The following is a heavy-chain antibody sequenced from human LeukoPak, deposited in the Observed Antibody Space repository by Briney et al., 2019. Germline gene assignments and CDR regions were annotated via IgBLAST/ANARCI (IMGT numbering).Heavy chain of an antibody. D-gene: IGHD6-19*01. V-gene: IGHV3-21*01. CDR2: IRSSSSYI. J-gene: IGHJ5*02. CDR3: ARSRGSSGWYRWFDP. Sequence: GRSLRLSCVPSGFSLSSFSMNWVRQAPGRGRGWVSSIRSSSSYIYYTDSVKGRFTISRDNAKNSLYLQMNSLRAEDTAVYYCARSRGSSGWYRWFDPWGQGTLVTVSS. CDR1: GFSLSSFS.